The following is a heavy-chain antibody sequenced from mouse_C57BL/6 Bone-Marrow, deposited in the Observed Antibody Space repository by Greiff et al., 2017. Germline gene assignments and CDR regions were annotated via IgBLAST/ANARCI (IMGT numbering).Heavy chain of an antibody. V-gene: IGHV1-26*01. D-gene: IGHD2-9*01. CDR1: GYTFTDYY. CDR2: INPNNGGT. J-gene: IGHJ3*01. CDR3: ASYYGYDDWFAY. Sequence: EVQLQQSGPELVKPGASVKISCKASGYTFTDYYMNWVKQSHGKSLEWIGDINPNNGGTSYNQKFKGKATLTVDKSSSTAYMELRSLTSEDSAVYYCASYYGYDDWFAYWGQGTLVTVSA.